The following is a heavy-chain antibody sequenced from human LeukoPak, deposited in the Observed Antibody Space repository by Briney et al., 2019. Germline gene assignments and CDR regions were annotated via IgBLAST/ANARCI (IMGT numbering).Heavy chain of an antibody. CDR1: VYTFTNYN. V-gene: IGHV1-46*01. J-gene: IGHJ4*02. CDR3: VRGGYNEGGF. CDR2: IYRSGVTE. Sequence: ASVRVSCKASVYTFTNYNIHWARQAPRQALEWMAIIYRSGVTETYTQKFQGRVTVTRHTSTSTVYMELSSLRSEDAAVYYCVRGGYNEGGFWGQGTLVTVSS. D-gene: IGHD5-24*01.